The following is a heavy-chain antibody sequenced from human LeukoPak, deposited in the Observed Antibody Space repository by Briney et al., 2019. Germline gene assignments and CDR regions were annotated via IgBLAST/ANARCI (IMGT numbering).Heavy chain of an antibody. J-gene: IGHJ4*02. V-gene: IGHV4-59*08. Sequence: SETLSLTCTVSGGSVSTYYWNWIRQPPGKGLEWIGNIYYSGSTNYNPSLKSRVTISVDTSKNQFSLKSSSVTAADTAVYYCARLEWELNFDYWGQGTLVTVSS. D-gene: IGHD1-26*01. CDR2: IYYSGST. CDR3: ARLEWELNFDY. CDR1: GGSVSTYY.